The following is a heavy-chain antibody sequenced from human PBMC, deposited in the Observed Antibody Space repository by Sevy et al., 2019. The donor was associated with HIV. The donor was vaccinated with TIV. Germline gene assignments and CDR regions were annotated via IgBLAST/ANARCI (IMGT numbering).Heavy chain of an antibody. CDR1: GFTFSDYY. J-gene: IGHJ4*02. CDR3: SRDRRNYAGLYFDY. Sequence: GGSLRLSCAVSGFTFSDYYMSWIRQAPGKGLEWVSDISSGSTYTKYADSVKGRFTISRDNAKNSLYLQMNSLRVEDTAVYYCSRDRRNYAGLYFDYWGQGTLVTVSS. D-gene: IGHD1-7*01. V-gene: IGHV3-11*06. CDR2: ISSGSTYT.